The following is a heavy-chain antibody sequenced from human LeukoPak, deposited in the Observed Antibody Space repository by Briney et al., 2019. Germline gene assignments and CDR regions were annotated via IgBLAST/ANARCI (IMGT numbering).Heavy chain of an antibody. J-gene: IGHJ1*01. D-gene: IGHD6-6*01. CDR3: ARSLSAREYFDH. V-gene: IGHV3-30*02. CDR1: GFTLGSHG. CDR2: IHSEGNNK. Sequence: GGSLRLSCAASGFTLGSHGMHWVRQAPGKGLEWVAFIHSEGNNKYYADAVKGRFTISRDRSKSTLYLQMNSLRPEDTAVYYCARSLSAREYFDHWGQGTLVTVSA.